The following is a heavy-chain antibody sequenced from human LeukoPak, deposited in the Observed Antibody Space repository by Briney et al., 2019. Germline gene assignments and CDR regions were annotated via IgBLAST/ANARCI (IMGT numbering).Heavy chain of an antibody. CDR1: DGSFSGYY. V-gene: IGHV4-34*01. J-gene: IGHJ3*02. D-gene: IGHD2-21*02. CDR2: INHSGST. Sequence: KPSETLSLTCAVYDGSFSGYYWSWIRQPPGKGLEWIGEINHSGSTYYNPSLNSRVTISVDTSKNQFSLQLNSVTAADTAVYYCARRRLFLAHAFDIWGQGTMVTVSS. CDR3: ARRRLFLAHAFDI.